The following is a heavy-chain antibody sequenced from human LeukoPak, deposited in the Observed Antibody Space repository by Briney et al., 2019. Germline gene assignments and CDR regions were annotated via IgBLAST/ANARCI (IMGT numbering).Heavy chain of an antibody. CDR3: TTYRKSSGSYSPCDY. D-gene: IGHD3-10*01. CDR1: GFIFSSYA. Sequence: GGSLRLSCAASGFIFSSYAMSWVRQAPGKGLEWVGRIKSKTGGGTTDYAAPVKGRFTISRDDSKNTLYLQMNSLKTEDTAVYYCTTYRKSSGSYSPCDYWGQGTLVTVSS. CDR2: IKSKTGGGTT. V-gene: IGHV3-15*01. J-gene: IGHJ4*02.